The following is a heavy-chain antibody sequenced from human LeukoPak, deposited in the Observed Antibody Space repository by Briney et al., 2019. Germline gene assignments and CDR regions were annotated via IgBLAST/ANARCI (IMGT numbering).Heavy chain of an antibody. Sequence: PSETLSLTCTVSGYSISSGYYWDWIRQPPGKGLKWIGSIYHSGSTYYNPSLKSRATISVDTSKNQFSLKLSSVTAADTAVYYCARGVVSYWYFDLWGRGTLVTVSS. CDR3: ARGVVSYWYFDL. V-gene: IGHV4-38-2*02. D-gene: IGHD2-21*01. CDR1: GYSISSGYY. J-gene: IGHJ2*01. CDR2: IYHSGST.